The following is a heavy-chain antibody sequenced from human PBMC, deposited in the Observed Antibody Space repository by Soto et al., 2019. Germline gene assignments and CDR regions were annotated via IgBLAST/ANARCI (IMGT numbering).Heavy chain of an antibody. CDR2: ISSSSSYI. CDR1: GCTFSSYS. D-gene: IGHD2-2*01. Sequence: GGSLRLSCAASGCTFSSYSMNWVRQAPGKGLXWVSSISSSSSYIYYADSVKGRFTISRDNAKNSLYLQMNSLRAEDTAVYYCARDAVVVPAKTYYYYYGMDVWGQGTTVTVSS. J-gene: IGHJ6*02. CDR3: ARDAVVVPAKTYYYYYGMDV. V-gene: IGHV3-21*01.